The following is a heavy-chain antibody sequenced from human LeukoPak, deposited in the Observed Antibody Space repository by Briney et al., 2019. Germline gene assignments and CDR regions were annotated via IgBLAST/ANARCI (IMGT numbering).Heavy chain of an antibody. CDR3: ARGRRHELWWPY. D-gene: IGHD5-18*01. CDR2: MNPNSGNT. V-gene: IGHV1-8*02. Sequence: GASVKVSCKASGYTFTSYDINWVRQATGQGLEWMGWMNPNSGNTGYAQKFQGRVTMTRNTSISTAYMELSSLRSEDTAVYYCARGRRHELWWPYWGQGTLVTVSS. J-gene: IGHJ4*02. CDR1: GYTFTSYD.